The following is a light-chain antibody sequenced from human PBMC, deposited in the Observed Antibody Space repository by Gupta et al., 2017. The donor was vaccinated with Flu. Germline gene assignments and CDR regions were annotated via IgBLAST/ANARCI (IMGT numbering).Light chain of an antibody. CDR1: NSDIGAYNY. CDR3: SSYSGSSTL. J-gene: IGLJ2*01. V-gene: IGLV2-14*01. CDR2: EVD. Sequence: QSALTQPASVSGSPGQSSTISCTGTNSDIGAYNYVAWYQQHPGQAPKLIIFEVDNRPSGVSNRISGSKSGKTASLTISGLQAEDEAHYYCSSYSGSSTLFGGGTKLTVL.